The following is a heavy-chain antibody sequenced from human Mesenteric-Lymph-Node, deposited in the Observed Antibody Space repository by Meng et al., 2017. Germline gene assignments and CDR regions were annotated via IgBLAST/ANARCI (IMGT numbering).Heavy chain of an antibody. CDR1: GGTLRGYG. CDR3: AKGSGWSYYYYGMDV. Sequence: SVKVSCKASGGTLRGYGVSWVRQAPGQGLEWMAGIIPILGTPYYAQKFQGRVTLSADESTSTAHMELTSLRSDDTAVYYCAKGSGWSYYYYGMDVWGQGTTVTVSS. CDR2: IIPILGTP. V-gene: IGHV1-69*13. D-gene: IGHD6-19*01. J-gene: IGHJ6*02.